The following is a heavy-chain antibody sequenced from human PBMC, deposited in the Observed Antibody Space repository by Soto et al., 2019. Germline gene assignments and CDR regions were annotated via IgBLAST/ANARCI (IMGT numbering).Heavy chain of an antibody. CDR3: ANRATGTYFDY. V-gene: IGHV3-23*01. CDR1: GFTFSSYA. D-gene: IGHD1-1*01. CDR2: ISGSGDST. Sequence: EVQLLESGGGLVQPGGSLRLSCAASGFTFSSYAMSWVRQAPGKGLEWVSVISGSGDSTYYADSVKGRFTISRDNSKNALYMQMNSLRAEDTAVYYCANRATGTYFDYWGQGTLVTVSS. J-gene: IGHJ4*02.